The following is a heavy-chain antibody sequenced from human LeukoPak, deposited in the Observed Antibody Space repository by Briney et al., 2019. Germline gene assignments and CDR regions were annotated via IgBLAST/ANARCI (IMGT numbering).Heavy chain of an antibody. CDR2: INHSGST. V-gene: IGHV4-34*01. CDR3: ARSGLIPLGY. J-gene: IGHJ4*02. Sequence: SETLSLTCAVYGGSFSGYYWTWIRQPPGKGLEWIGEINHSGSTNYNPSLKSRVTISVDTSKNQFSLNLSSVTAADTAVYYCARSGLIPLGYWGQGTLVTVSS. D-gene: IGHD3-10*01. CDR1: GGSFSGYY.